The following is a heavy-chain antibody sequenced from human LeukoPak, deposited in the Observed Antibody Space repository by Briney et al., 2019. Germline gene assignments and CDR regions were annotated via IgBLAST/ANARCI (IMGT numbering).Heavy chain of an antibody. J-gene: IGHJ6*03. CDR1: GGSFSSYA. V-gene: IGHV1-69*05. D-gene: IGHD2-2*01. CDR2: VIPILGAA. Sequence: SVKVSCKASGGSFSSYAISLVRQAPGPGLEWMGGVIPILGAANYAQKFQGRVTITTDESKSTAYMELSSPRSEDPAVYYCARDTLTSSIRPYYYYYYMDAWGKGTTVTVSS. CDR3: ARDTLTSSIRPYYYYYYMDA.